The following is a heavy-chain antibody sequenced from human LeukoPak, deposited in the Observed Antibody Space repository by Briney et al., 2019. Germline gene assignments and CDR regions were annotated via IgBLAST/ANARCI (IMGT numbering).Heavy chain of an antibody. J-gene: IGHJ4*02. CDR3: ARKRGGNYYGSGIAFDY. Sequence: SETLALTCTLSEGSIGIHSWSWIRQPPGKGLEWIGTIHYGGSTNYNPSLKRRVTISVDMSKNKFSLKLTSATAADTAMYYCARKRGGNYYGSGIAFDYWGQGTLVTVSS. CDR1: EGSIGIHS. D-gene: IGHD3-10*01. CDR2: IHYGGST. V-gene: IGHV4-59*11.